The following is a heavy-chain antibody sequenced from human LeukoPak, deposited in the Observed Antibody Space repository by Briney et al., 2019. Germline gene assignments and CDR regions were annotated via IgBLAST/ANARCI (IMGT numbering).Heavy chain of an antibody. CDR2: IYYSGST. D-gene: IGHD3-22*01. CDR3: ASTPKRGYYDSSGYYSFDY. J-gene: IGHJ4*02. CDR1: GGSISSYY. Sequence: SETLSLTCTVSGGSISSYYWSWIRQPPGKGLEWIGYIYYSGSTNYNPSLKSRVTISVDTSKNQFSLKLSSVTAADTAVYYCASTPKRGYYDSSGYYSFDYWGQGTLVTVSS. V-gene: IGHV4-59*01.